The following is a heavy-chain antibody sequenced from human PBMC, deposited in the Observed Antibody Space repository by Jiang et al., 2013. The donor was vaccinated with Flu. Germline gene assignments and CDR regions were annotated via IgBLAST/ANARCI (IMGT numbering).Heavy chain of an antibody. D-gene: IGHD1-26*01. V-gene: IGHV1-46*01. CDR1: GFTFTSYY. Sequence: GAEVKKPGASVKVSCKASGFTFTSYYMHWVRQAPGQGLEWMGVIKPSGGTTTFPQRFQGRVTMTGDTSTNTVYMEVNSLRSEDTAVYYCAREPGGSGGFDYWGQGTLVTVSS. J-gene: IGHJ4*02. CDR2: IKPSGGTT. CDR3: AREPGGSGGFDY.